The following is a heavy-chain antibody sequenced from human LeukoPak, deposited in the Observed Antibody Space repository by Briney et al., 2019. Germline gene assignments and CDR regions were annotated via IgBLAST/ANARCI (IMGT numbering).Heavy chain of an antibody. CDR1: GGSISSDY. Sequence: SETLSLTCTVSGGSISSDYWSWIRQSPGKGLEWIGYIYYSGRTYYNPSLKSRITISVDTSKNQFSLKLSSVTAADTAVYYCVRGFYSPHYWGQGTLVTVSS. D-gene: IGHD4-11*01. J-gene: IGHJ4*02. CDR2: IYYSGRT. CDR3: VRGFYSPHY. V-gene: IGHV4-59*01.